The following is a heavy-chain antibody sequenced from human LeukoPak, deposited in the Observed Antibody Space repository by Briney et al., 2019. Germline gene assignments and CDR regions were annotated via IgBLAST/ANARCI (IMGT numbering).Heavy chain of an antibody. CDR1: GYTFTGYY. Sequence: ASVKVSCKASGYTFTGYYMHWVRQAPGQGLEWMGWLNPNSGGTNYAQKFQGRVTMTRDTSISTAYMELSRLRSDDTAVYYCARGGEYGSGSYSKDYFDYWGQGTLVTVSS. D-gene: IGHD3-10*01. CDR2: LNPNSGGT. V-gene: IGHV1-2*02. CDR3: ARGGEYGSGSYSKDYFDY. J-gene: IGHJ4*02.